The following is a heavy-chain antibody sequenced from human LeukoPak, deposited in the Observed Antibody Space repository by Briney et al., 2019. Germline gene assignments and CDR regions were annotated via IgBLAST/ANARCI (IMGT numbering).Heavy chain of an antibody. Sequence: GGSLRLSCTASGFTFGDYAISWIRQAPGKGLEWVGFIRSKAYGETADYAASVKGRFTISRDDSKAIAYLQMNSLKTEDTAVYHCTRDRGAYNLYDYWGQGTLVTVSS. CDR1: GFTFGDYA. J-gene: IGHJ4*02. CDR3: TRDRGAYNLYDY. D-gene: IGHD1-1*01. CDR2: IRSKAYGETA. V-gene: IGHV3-49*03.